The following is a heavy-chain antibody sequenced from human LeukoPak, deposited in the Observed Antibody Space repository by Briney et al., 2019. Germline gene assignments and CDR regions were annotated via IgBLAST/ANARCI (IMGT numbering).Heavy chain of an antibody. D-gene: IGHD7-27*01. V-gene: IGHV4-4*07. Sequence: MPSETLSLTCTVSGGSMSSYYWSWIRQPAGKGLEWIGRIYTSGSTNYNPSLKSRVTISLDTSKNQFSLKLSSVTAADTAVYYCARKRPWGLSRYFDYWGQGTLVTVSS. CDR2: IYTSGST. CDR3: ARKRPWGLSRYFDY. CDR1: GGSMSSYY. J-gene: IGHJ4*02.